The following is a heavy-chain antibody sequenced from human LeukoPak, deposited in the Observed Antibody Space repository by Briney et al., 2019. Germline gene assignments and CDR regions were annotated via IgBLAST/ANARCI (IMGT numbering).Heavy chain of an antibody. D-gene: IGHD6-6*01. V-gene: IGHV4-31*03. J-gene: IGHJ4*02. CDR2: IYYSGST. CDR3: ARENSSSSTFVDY. CDR1: GGSISNGDHY. Sequence: SETLSLTCTVSGGSISNGDHYWSWIRQHPGKGLEWIGHIYYSGSTYYNPSLKSRVTISVDTSKNQFSLKLSSVTAADTAVYYCARENSSSSTFVDYWGQGTLVTVSS.